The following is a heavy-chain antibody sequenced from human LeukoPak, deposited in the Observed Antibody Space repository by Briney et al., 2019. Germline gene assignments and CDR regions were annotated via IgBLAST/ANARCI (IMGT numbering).Heavy chain of an antibody. D-gene: IGHD3-10*01. J-gene: IGHJ4*02. CDR2: INPNSGGT. V-gene: IGHV1-2*02. Sequence: ASVRVSCKASGYTFTGYYMHWVRQAPGQGLEWMGWINPNSGGTNYAQKFQGRVTMTRDTSISTAYMELSRLTSDDTAVYYCARDHVVRGLVWDYWGQGTLVTVSS. CDR3: ARDHVVRGLVWDY. CDR1: GYTFTGYY.